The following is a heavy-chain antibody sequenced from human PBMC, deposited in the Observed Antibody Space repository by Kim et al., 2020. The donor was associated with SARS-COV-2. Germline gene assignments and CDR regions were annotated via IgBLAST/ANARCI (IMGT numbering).Heavy chain of an antibody. V-gene: IGHV3-23*01. D-gene: IGHD3-3*01. CDR2: ISGSGGST. J-gene: IGHJ6*02. CDR1: GFTFSSYA. Sequence: GGSLRLSCAASGFTFSSYAMSWVRQAPGKGLEWVSAISGSGGSTYYADSVKGRFTISRDNSKNTLYLQMNSLRAEDTAVYYCAKDGAKLVGLLYYYYGMDVWGQGTTVTVSS. CDR3: AKDGAKLVGLLYYYYGMDV.